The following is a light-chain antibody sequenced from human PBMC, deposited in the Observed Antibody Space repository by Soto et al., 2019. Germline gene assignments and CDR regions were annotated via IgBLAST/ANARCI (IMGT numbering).Light chain of an antibody. CDR3: TSYTSDSTYV. CDR2: DVS. CDR1: STDVGRYNY. V-gene: IGLV2-14*01. J-gene: IGLJ1*01. Sequence: SELTQAASVSGSPGQSITISCTRTSTDVGRYNYVSWYQQHPGKAPKLMVYDVSNRPSWVSNRFSGSKSGITASLTISGLQAEDEADYYCTSYTSDSTYVFATGTRSPS.